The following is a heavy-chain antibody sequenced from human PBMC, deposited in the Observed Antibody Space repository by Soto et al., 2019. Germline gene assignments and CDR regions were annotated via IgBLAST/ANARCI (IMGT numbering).Heavy chain of an antibody. D-gene: IGHD4-4*01. Sequence: PAETLSVTCALSASSISSSSHHLGSLRQLPGKGLEWIGTIYYNGNTYYNPYLKSRVTLSVDMSTNQFSLKLTSVSATDTAVYYCARCPSHYDPNWYDAWGQGTLVT. V-gene: IGHV4-39*01. J-gene: IGHJ5*02. CDR2: IYYNGNT. CDR3: ARCPSHYDPNWYDA. CDR1: ASSISSSSHH.